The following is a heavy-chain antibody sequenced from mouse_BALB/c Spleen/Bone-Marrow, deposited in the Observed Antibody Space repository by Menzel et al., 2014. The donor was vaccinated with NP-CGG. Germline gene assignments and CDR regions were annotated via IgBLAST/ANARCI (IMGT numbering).Heavy chain of an antibody. Sequence: QVQLQQSGAELVRPGASVKLSCKASGYTFTSYWINWVKQRPGQGLEWIGNIYPSDSYTNYNQKFKDKATLTVDKSSSTAHMQLSSPTSEDSAVYYCTRRDYAMDYWGQGTSVTVSS. V-gene: IGHV1-69*02. CDR3: TRRDYAMDY. J-gene: IGHJ4*01. CDR1: GYTFTSYW. CDR2: IYPSDSYT.